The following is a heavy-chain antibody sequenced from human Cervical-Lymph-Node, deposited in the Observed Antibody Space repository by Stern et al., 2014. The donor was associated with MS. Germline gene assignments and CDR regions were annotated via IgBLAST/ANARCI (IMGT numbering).Heavy chain of an antibody. D-gene: IGHD4-11*01. CDR3: ARQPDYSDFLDF. J-gene: IGHJ4*02. V-gene: IGHV1-3*01. CDR1: GYNFIAHA. CDR2: INGGPGTT. Sequence: QVQLVQSGAEVKKPGASMTISCKTSGYNFIAHAIHWVRQAPGQRLEWMGWINGGPGTTKYSQKFQGRVSVTRDKAASAAYMDLSSLSPDDTAVYYCARQPDYSDFLDFWGQGTLVTVSS.